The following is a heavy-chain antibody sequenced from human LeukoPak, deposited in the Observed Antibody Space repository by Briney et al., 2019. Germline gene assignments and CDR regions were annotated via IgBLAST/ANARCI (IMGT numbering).Heavy chain of an antibody. J-gene: IGHJ4*02. D-gene: IGHD3-22*01. Sequence: GGSPRLSCAASGFTFSSYAMSWVRQAPGKGLEWVSGISGSGDNTYYADSVKGRFIISRDNSKNTLYVQVNSLGTEDTAAYYCAKGSYYDSSGSFYFDYWGQGTLVTVSS. CDR1: GFTFSSYA. CDR2: ISGSGDNT. V-gene: IGHV3-23*01. CDR3: AKGSYYDSSGSFYFDY.